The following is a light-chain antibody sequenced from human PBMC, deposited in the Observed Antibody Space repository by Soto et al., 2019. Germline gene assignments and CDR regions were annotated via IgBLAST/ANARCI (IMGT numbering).Light chain of an antibody. CDR2: TAS. V-gene: IGKV1-27*01. J-gene: IGKJ1*01. CDR1: QGIGNS. CDR3: QKYDSAPWT. Sequence: DIQMTQSPSSLSASVGDRVTITCWASQGIGNSLAWYQQKPGRVLNLLMYTASTLLSGVPSRFSGSGSGTDFTLTISSLQPEDVATYYCQKYDSAPWTFGQGTKVEIK.